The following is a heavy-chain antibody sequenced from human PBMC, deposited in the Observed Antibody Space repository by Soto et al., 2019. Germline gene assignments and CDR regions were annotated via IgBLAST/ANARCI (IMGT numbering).Heavy chain of an antibody. CDR1: GGSISSGGYY. V-gene: IGHV4-39*01. Sequence: SETLSLTCTVSGGSISSGGYYWSWIRQHPGKGLEWIGYIYYSGSTYYNPSLKSRVTISVDTSKNQFSLRLNSVTAADTAVYFCARHLKKGNTILRGVDYWGLGTLVTVSS. J-gene: IGHJ4*02. CDR3: ARHLKKGNTILRGVDY. D-gene: IGHD3-10*01. CDR2: IYYSGST.